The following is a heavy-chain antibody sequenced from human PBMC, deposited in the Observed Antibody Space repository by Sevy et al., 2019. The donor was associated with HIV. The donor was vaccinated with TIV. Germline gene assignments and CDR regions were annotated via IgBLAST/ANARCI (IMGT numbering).Heavy chain of an antibody. CDR2: ISGSGGST. CDR3: AGEGVEADLGFDY. V-gene: IGHV3-23*01. J-gene: IGHJ4*02. Sequence: GGSLRLSCAASGFIFNSYVMSWVRQAPGKGLEWVSGISGSGGSTYYADSVKGRFTISRDNSKNTVDLQMSSLRAEDTAVYYCAGEGVEADLGFDYWGQGTLVTVSS. CDR1: GFIFNSYV. D-gene: IGHD3-16*01.